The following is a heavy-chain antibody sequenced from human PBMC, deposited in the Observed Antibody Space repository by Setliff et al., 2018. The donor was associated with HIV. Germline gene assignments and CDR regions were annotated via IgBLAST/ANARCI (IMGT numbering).Heavy chain of an antibody. V-gene: IGHV3-11*05. CDR1: GFTFSDYY. J-gene: IGHJ3*02. D-gene: IGHD6-19*01. Sequence: LRLSCAASGFTFSDYYMSWIRQAPGKGLEWVSYITGSSSYTNYADSVKGRFTISRDNAKNSLYLQMNSLRAEDMALYYCVRDKWLVPDTFDIWGQGTMVTVSS. CDR2: ITGSSSYT. CDR3: VRDKWLVPDTFDI.